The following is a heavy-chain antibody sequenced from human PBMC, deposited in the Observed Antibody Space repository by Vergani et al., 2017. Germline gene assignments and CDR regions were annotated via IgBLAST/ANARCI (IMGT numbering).Heavy chain of an antibody. Sequence: EVQLVQSGAEVKKPGESLKISCHISGYSFTNYWIGWVRQMPGKGLEWMGIIHPADSDTRYSPSFQGQVTISADKSISTAYLQWSSLKASDTAMYYCATLAMVHGFDPWGQGTLVTVSS. CDR2: IHPADSDT. V-gene: IGHV5-51*01. D-gene: IGHD3-10*01. CDR3: ATLAMVHGFDP. J-gene: IGHJ5*02. CDR1: GYSFTNYW.